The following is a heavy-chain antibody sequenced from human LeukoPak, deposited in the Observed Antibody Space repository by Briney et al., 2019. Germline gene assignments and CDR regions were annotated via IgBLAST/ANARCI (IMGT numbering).Heavy chain of an antibody. CDR2: IYYSGST. V-gene: IGHV4-31*03. J-gene: IGHJ4*02. Sequence: SETLSLTCTVSGGSISSGGYYWSWIRQHPGKGLEWIGYIYYSGSTYYNPSLKSRVTISVDTSKNQFSLKLSSVTAADTAVYYCARAHALVATITIDYWGQGTLVTVSS. D-gene: IGHD5-12*01. CDR1: GGSISSGGYY. CDR3: ARAHALVATITIDY.